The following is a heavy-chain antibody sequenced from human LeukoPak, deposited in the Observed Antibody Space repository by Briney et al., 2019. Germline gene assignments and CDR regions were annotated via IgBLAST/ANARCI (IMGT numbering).Heavy chain of an antibody. J-gene: IGHJ6*02. CDR1: GFTFDDYT. Sequence: PGGSLRLSCAASGFTFDDYTMHWVRQAPGKGLEWVSLISWDGGSTYYADSVKGRFTISRDNSKNSLYPQMNSLRTEDTALYYCAKDIRLGASSGRYYYYYYYGMDVWGQGTTVTVSS. CDR2: ISWDGGST. D-gene: IGHD6-19*01. CDR3: AKDIRLGASSGRYYYYYYYGMDV. V-gene: IGHV3-43*01.